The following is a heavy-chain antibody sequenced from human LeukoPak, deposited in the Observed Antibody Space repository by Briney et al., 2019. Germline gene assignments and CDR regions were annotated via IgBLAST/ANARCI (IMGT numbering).Heavy chain of an antibody. V-gene: IGHV3-30*18. D-gene: IGHD6-19*01. Sequence: GRSLRLSCAASGFTFTTYGMHWVRQAPGKGLEWVAVISYDGSAKYYADSVKGRFTISRDNSKFTLYLQVNSLRAEDTAVYYCAKGSGWYVWGQGTLVTVSS. CDR3: AKGSGWYV. J-gene: IGHJ4*02. CDR2: ISYDGSAK. CDR1: GFTFTTYG.